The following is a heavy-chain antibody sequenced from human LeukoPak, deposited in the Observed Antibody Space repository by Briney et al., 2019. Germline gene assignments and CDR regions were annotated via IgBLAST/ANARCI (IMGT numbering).Heavy chain of an antibody. CDR3: ARDVHTSIYSACGY. J-gene: IGHJ4*02. V-gene: IGHV3-33*01. CDR1: GFTFSNYG. D-gene: IGHD3-3*02. Sequence: QPGGSLRLSCAASGFTFSNYGMHWVRQAPGKGLEWVAIIWYDGSNKYYTDSVKGRFTISRDNSKNTLYLQMNSLRAEDTAVYYCARDVHTSIYSACGYWGQGTLVTVSS. CDR2: IWYDGSNK.